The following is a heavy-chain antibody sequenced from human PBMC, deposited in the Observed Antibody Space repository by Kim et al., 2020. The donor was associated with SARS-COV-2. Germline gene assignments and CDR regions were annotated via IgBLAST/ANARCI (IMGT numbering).Heavy chain of an antibody. D-gene: IGHD3-10*01. CDR1: GGSISSSSYY. J-gene: IGHJ4*02. Sequence: SETLSLTCTVSGGSISSSSYYWGWIRQPPGKGLEWIGSIYYSGSTYYNPSLKSRVTISVDTSKNQFSLKLSSVTAADTAVYYCARVAGGMVRGVIYYFDYWGQGTLVTVSS. CDR2: IYYSGST. V-gene: IGHV4-39*07. CDR3: ARVAGGMVRGVIYYFDY.